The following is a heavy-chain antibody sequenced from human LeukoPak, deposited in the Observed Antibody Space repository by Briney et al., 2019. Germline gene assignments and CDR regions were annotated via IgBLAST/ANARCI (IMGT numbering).Heavy chain of an antibody. CDR1: GGSISSYY. J-gene: IGHJ4*02. D-gene: IGHD1-26*01. CDR2: IYYSGST. Sequence: SETLSLTCTVSGGSISSYYWSWIRQPPGKGLEWIGYIYYSGSTNYNPSLKSRVTMSVNTSKNQFSLKLRSVTAADTGVYYCARSAPSGSYYESDCCGQGTLVTVSS. V-gene: IGHV4-59*01. CDR3: ARSAPSGSYYESDC.